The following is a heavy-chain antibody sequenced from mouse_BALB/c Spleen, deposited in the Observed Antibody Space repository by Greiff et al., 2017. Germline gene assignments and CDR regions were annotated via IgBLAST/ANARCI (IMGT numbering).Heavy chain of an antibody. D-gene: IGHD6-1*01. Sequence: QVQLQQPGAELVMPGASVKMSCKASGYTFTDYWMHWVKQRPGQGLEWIGAIDTSDSYTSYNQKFKGKATLTVDESSSTAYMQLSSLTSEDSAVYYCARYPLFDYWGQGTTVTVSS. CDR3: ARYPLFDY. CDR1: GYTFTDYW. V-gene: IGHV1-69*01. J-gene: IGHJ2*01. CDR2: IDTSDSYT.